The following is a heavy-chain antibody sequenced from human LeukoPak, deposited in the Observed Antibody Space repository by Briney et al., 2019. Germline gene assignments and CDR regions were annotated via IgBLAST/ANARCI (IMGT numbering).Heavy chain of an antibody. D-gene: IGHD6-19*01. CDR3: ARVGSSGWHFDY. Sequence: GIIPIFGTANYAQKFQGRVTITADESTSAAYMELSSLRSEDTAVYYCARVGSSGWHFDYWGQGTLVTVSS. V-gene: IGHV1-69*01. J-gene: IGHJ4*02. CDR2: IIPIFGTA.